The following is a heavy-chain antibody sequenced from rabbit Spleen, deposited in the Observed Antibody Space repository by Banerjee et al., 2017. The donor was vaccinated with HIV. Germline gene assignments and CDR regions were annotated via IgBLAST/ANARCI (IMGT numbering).Heavy chain of an antibody. V-gene: IGHV1S7*01. CDR1: GFDFSRDY. CDR2: IDAIFGTT. Sequence: QLKESGGGLVQPGGSLKLSCKASGFDFSRDYMCWVRQAPGKGLEWIGYIDAIFGTTHNESWVNGRFPISSDNAQNAVDLQMNSLTAADTATYFCARDTYNYDDLWGPGTLVTVS. CDR3: ARDTYNYDDL. D-gene: IGHD2-1*01. J-gene: IGHJ4*01.